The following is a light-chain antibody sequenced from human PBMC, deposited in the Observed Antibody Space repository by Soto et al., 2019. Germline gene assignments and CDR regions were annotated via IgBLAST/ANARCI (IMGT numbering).Light chain of an antibody. CDR2: EGT. V-gene: IGLV2-23*01. Sequence: QSALTQPASLFLSPPYWITISCTGTNSGRESDNLVSLFQQHPGKVAKVMTYEGTKRPSAVSARFSGSKSDNTASLTISGLQAEDEGDYYCCSDAGDYMVVFGTGTKVTVL. CDR1: NSGRESDNL. CDR3: CSDAGDYMVV. J-gene: IGLJ1*01.